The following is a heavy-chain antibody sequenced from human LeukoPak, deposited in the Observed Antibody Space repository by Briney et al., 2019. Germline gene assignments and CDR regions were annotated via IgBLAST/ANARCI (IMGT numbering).Heavy chain of an antibody. CDR2: IRSKAYGGTT. CDR3: SGSSTWYYYMDV. J-gene: IGHJ6*03. D-gene: IGHD2-2*01. V-gene: IGHV3-49*04. CDR1: GFTFSNYN. Sequence: PGGSLRLSCAAPGFTFSNYNMNWVRQAPGKGLEWVGFIRSKAYGGTTEYAASVKGRFTISRDDSKSIAYLQMNSLKTEDTAVYYCSGSSTWYYYMDVWGKGTTVTISS.